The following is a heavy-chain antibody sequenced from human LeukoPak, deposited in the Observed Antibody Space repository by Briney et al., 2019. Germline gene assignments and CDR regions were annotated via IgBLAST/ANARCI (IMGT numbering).Heavy chain of an antibody. Sequence: GGSLRLSCAASGFTFSSYSMNWVRQAPGKGLEWVSSISSSSSYIYYADSVKGRFTISRDNAKNSLYLQMNTLRAEDTAVYYCASPVVVAAGGSFDYWGQGTLVTVSS. V-gene: IGHV3-21*01. CDR2: ISSSSSYI. J-gene: IGHJ4*02. CDR1: GFTFSSYS. CDR3: ASPVVVAAGGSFDY. D-gene: IGHD2-15*01.